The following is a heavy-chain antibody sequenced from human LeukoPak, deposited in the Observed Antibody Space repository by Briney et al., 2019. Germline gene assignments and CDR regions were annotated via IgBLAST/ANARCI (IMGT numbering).Heavy chain of an antibody. CDR2: INHSGST. J-gene: IGHJ5*02. D-gene: IGHD3-16*01. CDR3: ARVLGDWPGRHNWFDP. CDR1: GGSFSGYY. V-gene: IGHV4-34*01. Sequence: TTSETLSLTCAVYGGSFSGYYWSWIRQPPGKGLEWIGEINHSGSTNYNPSLKSRVTISVDTSKNQFSLKLSSVTAADTAVYYCARVLGDWPGRHNWFDPWGQGTLVTVSS.